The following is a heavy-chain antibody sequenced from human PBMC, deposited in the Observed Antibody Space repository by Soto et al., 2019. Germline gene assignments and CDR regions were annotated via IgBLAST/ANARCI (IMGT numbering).Heavy chain of an antibody. D-gene: IGHD2-8*01. CDR2: INPKSGGT. V-gene: IGHV1-2*04. J-gene: IGHJ6*02. CDR1: VYIFTSYH. CDR3: ARGHSTDCSNGVCSFFYNHEMDV. Sequence: XSGKVSCNDSVYIFTSYHIHWVRQAPGQGLEWLGRINPKSGGTSTAQKFQGWVTMTRDRSISTVYMELTRLRSDDTAVYFCARGHSTDCSNGVCSFFYNHEMDVWGQGTTVTVSS.